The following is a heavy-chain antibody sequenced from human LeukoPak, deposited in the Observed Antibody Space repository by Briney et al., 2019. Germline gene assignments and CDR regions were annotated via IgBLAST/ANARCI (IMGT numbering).Heavy chain of an antibody. D-gene: IGHD2-21*01. CDR3: ASQIAYDAFDI. CDR1: GGSISSYY. Sequence: SETLSLTCTVSGGSISSYYWSWIRQPPGKGLEWIGYIYYSGSTNYNPSLKSRVTISVDTSKNQFSLKLGSVTAADTAVYYCASQIAYDAFDIWGQGTMVTVSS. V-gene: IGHV4-59*01. J-gene: IGHJ3*02. CDR2: IYYSGST.